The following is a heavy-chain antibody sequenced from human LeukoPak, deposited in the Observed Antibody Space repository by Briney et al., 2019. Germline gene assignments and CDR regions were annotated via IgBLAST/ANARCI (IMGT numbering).Heavy chain of an antibody. Sequence: ASVKVSCKASGYTFTGYYMHWVRQAPGQGLEWMGWINPNSGGTNYAQKFQGRVTMTTDTSTSTAYMELRSLRSDDTAVYYCARESGSSDTYDAFDIWGQGTMVTVSS. CDR2: INPNSGGT. V-gene: IGHV1-2*02. J-gene: IGHJ3*02. D-gene: IGHD1-26*01. CDR3: ARESGSSDTYDAFDI. CDR1: GYTFTGYY.